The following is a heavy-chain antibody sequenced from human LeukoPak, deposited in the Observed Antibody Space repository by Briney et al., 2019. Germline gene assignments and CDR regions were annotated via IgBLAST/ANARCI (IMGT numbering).Heavy chain of an antibody. D-gene: IGHD3-22*01. CDR2: INHSGST. CDR3: ARGTSRNYYDSSSYPIYYYYGMDV. V-gene: IGHV4-34*01. J-gene: IGHJ6*02. Sequence: SETLSLTCAVYGGSFSGYYWSWIRQPPGKGLEWIGEINHSGSTNYSPSLKSRVTISVDTSKNQFSLKLSSVTAADTAVYYCARGTSRNYYDSSSYPIYYYYGMDVWGQGTTVTVSS. CDR1: GGSFSGYY.